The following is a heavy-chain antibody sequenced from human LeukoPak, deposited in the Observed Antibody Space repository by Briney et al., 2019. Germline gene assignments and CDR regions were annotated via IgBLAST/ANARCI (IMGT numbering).Heavy chain of an antibody. CDR3: ARGIATPDY. CDR1: GFTFSSYA. V-gene: IGHV3-23*03. D-gene: IGHD6-13*01. Sequence: PGGSLRLSCAASGFTFSSYAMSWVRQAPGKGLEWVSVIYSGGSTYYADSVKGRFTISRDNSRNTLYLQMNSLRAEDTAVYYCARGIATPDYWGQGTLVTVSS. J-gene: IGHJ4*02. CDR2: IYSGGST.